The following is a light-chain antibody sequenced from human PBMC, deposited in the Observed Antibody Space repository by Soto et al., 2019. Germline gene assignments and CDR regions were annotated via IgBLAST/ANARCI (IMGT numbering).Light chain of an antibody. J-gene: IGKJ4*02. Sequence: EIVMTQSPATLSVSPGERATLSCRASQSVSSNLAWYQQKPGQAPSLLIYGASTRATGTPARLSGSGSGTEYTLTISSRQSEDFAVYYCQQYIRWPLTFGGGTKGEIK. CDR2: GAS. V-gene: IGKV3-15*01. CDR3: QQYIRWPLT. CDR1: QSVSSN.